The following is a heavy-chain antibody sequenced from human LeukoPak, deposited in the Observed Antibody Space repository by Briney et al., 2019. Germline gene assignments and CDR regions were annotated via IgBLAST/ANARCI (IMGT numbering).Heavy chain of an antibody. CDR3: ARDGTAAGLYFDL. CDR1: GFTFTDYW. CDR2: IRQDGSEK. D-gene: IGHD6-13*01. V-gene: IGHV3-7*01. J-gene: IGHJ4*01. Sequence: PGGSLRLSCEVSGFTFTDYWMNWVRQAPGKGPEWVASIRQDGSEKTYVDSVKGRFTISRDNTKNSLSLQLNGLRAKDTAVYYCARDGTAAGLYFDLWGQGTLVTVSS.